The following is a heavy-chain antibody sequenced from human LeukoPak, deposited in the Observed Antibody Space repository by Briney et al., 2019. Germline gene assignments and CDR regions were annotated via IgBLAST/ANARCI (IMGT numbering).Heavy chain of an antibody. CDR2: ISSSSSTI. D-gene: IGHD3-3*01. J-gene: IGHJ4*02. CDR3: ARDVTGWSYYDFWSGYPSSTFDY. CDR1: GFTFSTYS. Sequence: GGSLRLSCAASGFTFSTYSMNWVRQAPGKGLEWVSYISSSSSTIYYADSVKGRFTISRDNAKNSLYLQMNSLRAEDTAVYYCARDVTGWSYYDFWSGYPSSTFDYWGQGTLVTVSS. V-gene: IGHV3-48*01.